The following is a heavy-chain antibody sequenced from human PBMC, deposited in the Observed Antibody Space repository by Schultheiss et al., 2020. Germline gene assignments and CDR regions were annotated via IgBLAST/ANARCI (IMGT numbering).Heavy chain of an antibody. CDR1: GLTFSNAW. Sequence: GESLKISCVASGLTFSNAWMSWVRQAPGKGLEWVGRIKSKTEGGTTDYAAPVKGRFTISRDDSKTTLYLQMNSLRAEDTAVYYCASGNTYYYGSGSYYSIWGQGTLVTVSS. V-gene: IGHV3-15*01. CDR3: ASGNTYYYGSGSYYSI. J-gene: IGHJ4*02. CDR2: IKSKTEGGTT. D-gene: IGHD3-10*01.